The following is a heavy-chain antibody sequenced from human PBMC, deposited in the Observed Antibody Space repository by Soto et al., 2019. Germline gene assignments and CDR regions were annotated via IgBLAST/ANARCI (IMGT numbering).Heavy chain of an antibody. Sequence: PWGSLRLSCAASGFTFSSYAMSCVRQAPWKGLEWVSAISGSGVSTYYADSVKGRFTISRDNSKNTLYLQMNSLRAEDTAVYYCAKGYPSVGIAAAGTNPDYWGQGTLVTVSS. CDR1: GFTFSSYA. V-gene: IGHV3-23*01. CDR3: AKGYPSVGIAAAGTNPDY. CDR2: ISGSGVST. J-gene: IGHJ4*02. D-gene: IGHD6-13*01.